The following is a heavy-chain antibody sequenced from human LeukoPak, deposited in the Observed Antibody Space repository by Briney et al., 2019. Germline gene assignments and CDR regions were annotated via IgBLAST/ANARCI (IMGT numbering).Heavy chain of an antibody. J-gene: IGHJ4*02. CDR2: ISGSGGST. D-gene: IGHD3-10*01. Sequence: GGSLRLSCAASGFTFSSYAMSWVRQAPGKGLEWVSAISGSGGSTYYADSAKGRFTISRDNSKNTLYLQMNSLRAEDTAVYYCAKASRYYYGSGSYLDYWGQGTLVTVSS. CDR1: GFTFSSYA. V-gene: IGHV3-23*01. CDR3: AKASRYYYGSGSYLDY.